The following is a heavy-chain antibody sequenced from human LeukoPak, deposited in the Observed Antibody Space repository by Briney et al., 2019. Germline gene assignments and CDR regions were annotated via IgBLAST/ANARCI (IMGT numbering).Heavy chain of an antibody. J-gene: IGHJ5*02. CDR3: ARDGASGGEYVYNWFDP. D-gene: IGHD3-16*01. CDR2: IYYSGST. Sequence: PSETLSLTCTVSGGSISSSSYYWGWIRQPPGKGLEWIGSIYYSGSTYYNPSLKSRVTISVDTSKNQFSLKLSSVTAADTAVYYCARDGASGGEYVYNWFDPWGQGTLVTVSS. CDR1: GGSISSSSYY. V-gene: IGHV4-39*07.